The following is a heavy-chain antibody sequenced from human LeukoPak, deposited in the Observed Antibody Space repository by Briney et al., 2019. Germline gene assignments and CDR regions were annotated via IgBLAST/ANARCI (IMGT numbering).Heavy chain of an antibody. Sequence: GGSLRLSCAASGFTFSSYEMNWVRQAPGKGLEWVSYISSSGSTIYYADSVKGRFTISRDNAKKSLYLQMNSLRTEDTALYYCAKGGIHRGYYYYYMDAWGKGTTVTISS. CDR3: AKGGIHRGYYYYYMDA. V-gene: IGHV3-48*03. CDR2: ISSSGSTI. D-gene: IGHD6-13*01. CDR1: GFTFSSYE. J-gene: IGHJ6*03.